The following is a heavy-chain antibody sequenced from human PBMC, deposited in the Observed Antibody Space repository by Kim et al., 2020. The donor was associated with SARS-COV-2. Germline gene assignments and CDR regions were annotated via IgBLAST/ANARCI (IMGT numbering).Heavy chain of an antibody. V-gene: IGHV4-34*01. J-gene: IGHJ6*02. Sequence: SETLSLTCAVYGGSFSGYYWSWIRQPPGKGLEWIGEINHSGSTNYNPSLKSRVTISVDTSKNQFSLKLSSVTAADTAVYYCARAIAAAGEPYYYYGMDVWGQGTTVTVSS. CDR3: ARAIAAAGEPYYYYGMDV. D-gene: IGHD6-13*01. CDR2: INHSGST. CDR1: GGSFSGYY.